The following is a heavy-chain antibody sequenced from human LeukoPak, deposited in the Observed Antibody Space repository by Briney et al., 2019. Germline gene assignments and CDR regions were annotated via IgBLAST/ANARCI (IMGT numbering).Heavy chain of an antibody. CDR3: AKRGIVIRAVIIVGFHKEAYYFDY. D-gene: IGHD3-10*01. J-gene: IGHJ4*02. CDR1: GITLSNYG. CDR2: ISDSGGST. V-gene: IGHV3-23*01. Sequence: GGSLRLSCAVSGITLSNYGMSWVRQAPGKGLEWVAGISDSGGSTNYADSVRGRFTISRDNPKNTLYLQMNSLRAEDTAVYFCAKRGIVIRAVIIVGFHKEAYYFDYWGQGALVTVSS.